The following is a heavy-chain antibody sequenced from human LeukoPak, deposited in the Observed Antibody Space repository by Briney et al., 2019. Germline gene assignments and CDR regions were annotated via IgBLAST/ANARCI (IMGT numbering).Heavy chain of an antibody. CDR2: IRGCGGST. D-gene: IGHD6-19*01. CDR1: GSTFSSYA. J-gene: IGHJ4*02. CDR3: AKSPLAVAHR. Sequence: GGSLRLSCAASGSTFSSYAMSWVRQAPGKGLEWVSAIRGCGGSTFYADSVKGRFTISRHNSKITLYLQMNSLRAEDTAVYYCAKSPLAVAHRWGQGTLVTVSS. V-gene: IGHV3-23*01.